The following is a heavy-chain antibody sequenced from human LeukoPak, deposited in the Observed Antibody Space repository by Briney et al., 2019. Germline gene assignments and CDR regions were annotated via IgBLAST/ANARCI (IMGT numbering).Heavy chain of an antibody. J-gene: IGHJ4*02. CDR1: GYTFTSYG. Sequence: SVKVSCKASGYTFTSYGISWVRQAPGQGLEWMGRIIPIFGTANYAQKFQGRVTITTDESTSTAYMELSSLRSEDTAVYYCARARYYYDSSGYGLDYWGQGTLVTVSS. CDR2: IIPIFGTA. D-gene: IGHD3-22*01. V-gene: IGHV1-69*05. CDR3: ARARYYYDSSGYGLDY.